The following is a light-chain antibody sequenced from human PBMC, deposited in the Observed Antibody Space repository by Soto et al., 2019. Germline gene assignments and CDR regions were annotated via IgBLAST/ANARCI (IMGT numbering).Light chain of an antibody. Sequence: QTVVIQEPSLTVSPGGTVTLTCDSSPGVVTSSHYPYWFQQKPGQAPSTLIYDASNKYSWTPARFSGSLLGGKAALTLSGAQPEDEAEYYCLLSYSGPRVFGGGTKLTVL. CDR1: PGVVTSSHY. CDR2: DAS. CDR3: LLSYSGPRV. J-gene: IGLJ3*02. V-gene: IGLV7-46*01.